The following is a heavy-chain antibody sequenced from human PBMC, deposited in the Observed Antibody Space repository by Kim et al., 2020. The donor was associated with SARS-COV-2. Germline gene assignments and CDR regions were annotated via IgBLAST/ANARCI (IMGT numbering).Heavy chain of an antibody. J-gene: IGHJ6*01. V-gene: IGHV3-21*01. D-gene: IGHD6-13*01. CDR1: GFTFSSFR. CDR3: ATIAAAGTLVYYYGMDV. Sequence: GGSLRLSCAASGFTFSSFRMNWVRQAPGKGLEWVSSISSSSSYINYADSVKGRFTISRDNAKNSLYLQMNSLRAEDTAVYYCATIAAAGTLVYYYGMDV. CDR2: ISSSSSYI.